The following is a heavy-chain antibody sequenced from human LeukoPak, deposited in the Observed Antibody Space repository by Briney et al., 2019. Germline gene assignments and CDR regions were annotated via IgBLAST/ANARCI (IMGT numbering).Heavy chain of an antibody. CDR2: IYHSGST. CDR1: GGSISSGGYY. J-gene: IGHJ5*02. CDR3: ARAGFRGVPGFDP. V-gene: IGHV4-30-2*01. D-gene: IGHD3-10*01. Sequence: PSETLSLTCTVSGGSISSGGYYWSWIRQPPGKGLEWIGYIYHSGSTYYNPSLKSRVTISVDRSKNQFSLKLSSVTAADMAVYYCARAGFRGVPGFDPWGQGTLVTVSS.